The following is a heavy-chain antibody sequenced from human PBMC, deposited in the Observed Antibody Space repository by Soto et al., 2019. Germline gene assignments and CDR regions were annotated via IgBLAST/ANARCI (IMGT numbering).Heavy chain of an antibody. Sequence: SETLSLTCTVSVGSITVSDWSWIRQSPGKGLEWIGCSYYTGATNYNPSLKSRVTISVDTAKNQFSLTLGSATAADTAVYYCARERTPRTGFDYWGQGTLVTVSS. CDR2: SYYTGAT. D-gene: IGHD7-27*01. J-gene: IGHJ4*02. CDR1: VGSITVSD. V-gene: IGHV4-59*01. CDR3: ARERTPRTGFDY.